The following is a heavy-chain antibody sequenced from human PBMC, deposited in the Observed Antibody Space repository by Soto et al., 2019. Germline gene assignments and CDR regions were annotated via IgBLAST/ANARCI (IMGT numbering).Heavy chain of an antibody. CDR2: IYYTGST. D-gene: IGHD5-18*01. V-gene: IGHV4-59*01. Sequence: SETLSLTCTVSGDSIRKYYWSWIRQPPGKGLEWIGYIYYTGSTNYNPSLMSRVTLSVDTSKNQFSLKLRSVTAADTAMYYCARDLNTASPPYNWFDPWGQGTLVTVSS. J-gene: IGHJ5*02. CDR3: ARDLNTASPPYNWFDP. CDR1: GDSIRKYY.